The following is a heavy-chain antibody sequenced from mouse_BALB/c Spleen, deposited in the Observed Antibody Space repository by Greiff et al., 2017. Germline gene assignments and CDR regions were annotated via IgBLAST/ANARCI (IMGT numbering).Heavy chain of an antibody. CDR2: ISSGGSYT. CDR1: GFTFSSYA. CDR3: ARDNDYVGFAY. V-gene: IGHV5-9-4*01. J-gene: IGHJ3*01. Sequence: DVKLVESGGGLVKPGGSLKLSCAASGFTFSSYAMSWVRQSPEKRLEWVAEISSGGSYTYYPDTVTGRFTISRDNAKNTLYLEMSSLRSEDTAMYYCARDNDYVGFAYWGQGTLVTVSA. D-gene: IGHD2-4*01.